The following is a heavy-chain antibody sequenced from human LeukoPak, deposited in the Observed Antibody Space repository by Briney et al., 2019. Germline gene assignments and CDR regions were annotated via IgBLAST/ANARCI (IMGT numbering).Heavy chain of an antibody. CDR3: ARTYYYGSGSYSHYYGMDV. Sequence: SVKVSCKASGGTFISYAISWVRQAPGQGLEWMGGIILIFGTANYAQKFQGRVTITADESTSTAYMELSSLRSEDTAVYYCARTYYYGSGSYSHYYGMDVWGQGTTVTVSS. J-gene: IGHJ6*02. CDR1: GGTFISYA. D-gene: IGHD3-10*01. V-gene: IGHV1-69*13. CDR2: IILIFGTA.